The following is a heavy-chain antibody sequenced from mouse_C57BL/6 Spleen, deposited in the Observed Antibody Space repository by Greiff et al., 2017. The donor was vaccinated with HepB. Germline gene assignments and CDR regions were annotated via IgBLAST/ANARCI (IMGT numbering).Heavy chain of an antibody. CDR1: GFNIKDYY. J-gene: IGHJ1*03. V-gene: IGHV14-1*01. D-gene: IGHD1-1*01. Sequence: EVQLQQSGAELVRPGASVKLSCTASGFNIKDYYMHWVKQRPEQGLEWIGRIDPEAGDTEYAPKFQGKATMTADTSSNTAYLQLTSLTSEDTAVYYCTTIDYYGSADWYFDVWGTGTTVTVSS. CDR2: IDPEAGDT. CDR3: TTIDYYGSADWYFDV.